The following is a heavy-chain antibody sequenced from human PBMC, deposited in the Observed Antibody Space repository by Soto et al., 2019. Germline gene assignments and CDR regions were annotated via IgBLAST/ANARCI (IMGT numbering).Heavy chain of an antibody. CDR2: INTKTGGT. CDR3: ARVGPTGWFDP. Sequence: QVHLVQSGAEVKKPGASVKVSCKASGYSFTDYYMHWVRQAPGQGLEWMGWINTKTGGTNYAQRVHGRVTLTGDTSLNTAYMELSRLRSDDTAVYYCARVGPTGWFDPWGQGTVVTVSS. CDR1: GYSFTDYY. J-gene: IGHJ5*02. V-gene: IGHV1-2*02.